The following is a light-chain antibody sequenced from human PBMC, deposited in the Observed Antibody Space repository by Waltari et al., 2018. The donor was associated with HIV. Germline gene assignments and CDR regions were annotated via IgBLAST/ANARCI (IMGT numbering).Light chain of an antibody. J-gene: IGLJ2*01. V-gene: IGLV1-51*01. CDR3: ATWHTSLRAHVV. Sequence: QSVLTQSPSVSAAPGQRVTISCSGSSPNIGNNDVSWYQQLPGRAPKVLIYDNVGRPSGIPDRCSGSESGRSATRDSTGLQSGDEADYYCATWHTSLRAHVVFGGGTKVTVL. CDR2: DNV. CDR1: SPNIGNND.